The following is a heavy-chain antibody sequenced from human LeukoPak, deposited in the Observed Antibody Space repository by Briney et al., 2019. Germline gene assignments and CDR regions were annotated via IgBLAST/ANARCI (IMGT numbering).Heavy chain of an antibody. CDR3: ARDIGLRLREIDY. V-gene: IGHV3-74*01. CDR1: GFTFSSYW. J-gene: IGHJ4*02. D-gene: IGHD4-17*01. Sequence: PGGSLRLSCAASGFTFSSYWMHWVRQAPGKGLVWVSRINSDGSSTSYADSVKGRFTISRDNAKNSLYLQMNSLRAEDTAVYYCARDIGLRLREIDYWGQGTLVTVSS. CDR2: INSDGSST.